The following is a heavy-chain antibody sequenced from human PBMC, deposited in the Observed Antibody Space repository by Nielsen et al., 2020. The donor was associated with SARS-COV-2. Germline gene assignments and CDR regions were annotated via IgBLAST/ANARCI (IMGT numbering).Heavy chain of an antibody. CDR3: ARVNPTTNSWFDAFDI. D-gene: IGHD6-13*01. CDR2: NSTKANNYAT. Sequence: GGSLRLSCAAYGFTLSDCTMHWVRQASGKGLEWVGRNSTKANNYATVYTESVKDRVTISRDDSRNMAFLQMSRLRSEDTALYYCARVNPTTNSWFDAFDIWGQGTMVTVSS. J-gene: IGHJ3*02. V-gene: IGHV3-73*01. CDR1: GFTLSDCT.